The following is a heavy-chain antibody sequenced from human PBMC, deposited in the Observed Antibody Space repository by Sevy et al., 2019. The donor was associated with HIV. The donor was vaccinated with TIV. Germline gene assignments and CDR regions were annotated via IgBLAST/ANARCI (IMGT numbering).Heavy chain of an antibody. J-gene: IGHJ6*02. CDR3: ARPRANYVDHYFFYAMDV. CDR2: ISYDGSDK. Sequence: GESLKISCAASGFAFSNYYAMHWVRQAPGKGLEWVALISYDGSDKYYADSVKGRFTISRDNFKNTLYLQMNSLTTADTAVYHCARPRANYVDHYFFYAMDVWGQGTTVTVSS. CDR1: GFAFSNYYA. D-gene: IGHD4-17*01. V-gene: IGHV3-30-3*01.